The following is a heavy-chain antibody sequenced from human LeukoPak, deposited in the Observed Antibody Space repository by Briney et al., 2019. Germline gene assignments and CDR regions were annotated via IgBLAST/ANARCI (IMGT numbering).Heavy chain of an antibody. J-gene: IGHJ5*02. CDR2: ISTYNGNT. V-gene: IGHV1-18*01. D-gene: IGHD6-13*01. CDR3: ARELRRKFSSNWFDP. CDR1: GYTFTSYG. Sequence: ASVKVSCKASGYTFTSYGISWVRQAPGQGLEWMGWISTYNGNTNYAQKLQGRVTMTTDTSTSTAYMELRSLRSDDTAVYYCARELRRKFSSNWFDPWGQGTLVTVSS.